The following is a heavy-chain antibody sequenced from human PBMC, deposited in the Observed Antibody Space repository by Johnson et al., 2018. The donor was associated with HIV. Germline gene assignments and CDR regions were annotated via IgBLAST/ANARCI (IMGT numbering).Heavy chain of an antibody. J-gene: IGHJ3*02. CDR3: AKDPSNWGLDGFDI. CDR2: ISASGLSP. CDR1: GLTFRNYA. V-gene: IGHV3-23*04. D-gene: IGHD7-27*01. Sequence: VHLVESGGGLVQPGGSLRLSCAAAGLTFRNYAMTWVRQAPGKGLEWVSGISASGLSPYYADSVKGRFTISRDNSKNTLYLQMNSLRAEDTAIYYCAKDPSNWGLDGFDIWGQGTMVTVSS.